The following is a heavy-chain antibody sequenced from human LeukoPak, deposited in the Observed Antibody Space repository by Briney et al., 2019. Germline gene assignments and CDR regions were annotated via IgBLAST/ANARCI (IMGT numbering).Heavy chain of an antibody. J-gene: IGHJ4*02. Sequence: SETLSLTCTVSGGSSSSYYWSWIRQPPGKGLEWIGYIYYSGSTNYNPSLKSRVSILVDTSKNQFSLRLSSVAAADTAVYYCARSGGDRVEMPTIIDYWGQGTLVTVSS. D-gene: IGHD3-10*01. CDR1: GGSSSSYY. CDR2: IYYSGST. CDR3: ARSGGDRVEMPTIIDY. V-gene: IGHV4-59*01.